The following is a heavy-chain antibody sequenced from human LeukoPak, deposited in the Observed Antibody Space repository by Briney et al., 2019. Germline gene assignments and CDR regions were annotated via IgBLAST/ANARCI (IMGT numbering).Heavy chain of an antibody. CDR2: IKQGESER. J-gene: IGHJ3*02. CDR1: GFTFRSYR. D-gene: IGHD3-22*01. Sequence: TGGSLRLSCAASGFTFRSYRMNWVRQAPGKGLEWVPSIKQGESERYYVDSVNGRFTISRDNAKNSLYLQMNSLRAEDTAVYYCARGDNSAFDIWGQGTMVTVSS. CDR3: ARGDNSAFDI. V-gene: IGHV3-7*04.